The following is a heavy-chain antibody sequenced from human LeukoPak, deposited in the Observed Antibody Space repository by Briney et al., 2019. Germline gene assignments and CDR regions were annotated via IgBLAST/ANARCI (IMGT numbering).Heavy chain of an antibody. Sequence: GGSLRLSCAASGFTFSSYWMSWVRQAPGKGLEWVANIKQDGSEKYYVDSVKGRFTISRDNAKNSLYLQMNSLRAEDTAVYYCARDTMVRGVIYYYYYYYMDVWGKGTTVTVSS. D-gene: IGHD3-10*01. CDR3: ARDTMVRGVIYYYYYYYMDV. CDR1: GFTFSSYW. CDR2: IKQDGSEK. J-gene: IGHJ6*03. V-gene: IGHV3-7*01.